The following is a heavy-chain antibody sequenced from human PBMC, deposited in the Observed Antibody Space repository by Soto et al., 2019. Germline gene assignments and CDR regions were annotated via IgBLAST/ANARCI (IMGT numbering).Heavy chain of an antibody. CDR2: IYYVGST. D-gene: IGHD1-26*01. CDR3: ARSYSGSFDY. Sequence: QVQLQESGPGLVKPSETLSLTCTVSGGSVSSGSYYWSWIRQPPGKGLEWIGYIYYVGSTNYNPSLKRRVTISVDTSKSQFSLRLSSVTAADTALYYCARSYSGSFDYWGLGTLVTVSS. J-gene: IGHJ4*02. CDR1: GGSVSSGSYY. V-gene: IGHV4-61*01.